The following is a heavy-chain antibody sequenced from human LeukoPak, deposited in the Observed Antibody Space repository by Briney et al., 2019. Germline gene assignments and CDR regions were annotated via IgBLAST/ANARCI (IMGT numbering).Heavy chain of an antibody. V-gene: IGHV1-18*01. Sequence: ASVKVSCKASGYTFTSYGISWVRQAPGQGLEWMGWISAYNGKTNYAQKLQGRVTMTTDTSTSTAYMELRSLRSDDTAVYYCARDTTTDYGDEVGLDCWGQGTLVTVSS. CDR2: ISAYNGKT. CDR3: ARDTTTDYGDEVGLDC. D-gene: IGHD4-17*01. CDR1: GYTFTSYG. J-gene: IGHJ4*02.